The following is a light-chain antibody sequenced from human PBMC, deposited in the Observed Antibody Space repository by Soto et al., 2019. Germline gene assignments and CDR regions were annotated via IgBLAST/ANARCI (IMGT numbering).Light chain of an antibody. CDR3: ISYTINNTPV. Sequence: QSVLTQPASVSGSPGQSITISCTGTSSDVGGFHYVSWYQQHPGKAPKLMIYDVSDRPSGVSNRFSGSKSGNTASLTISGLQPEDEADYYCISYTINNTPVFGGGTKLTVL. J-gene: IGLJ3*02. CDR1: SSDVGGFHY. V-gene: IGLV2-14*03. CDR2: DVS.